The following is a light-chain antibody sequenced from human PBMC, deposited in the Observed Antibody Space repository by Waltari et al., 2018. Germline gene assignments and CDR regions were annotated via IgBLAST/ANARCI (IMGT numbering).Light chain of an antibody. Sequence: QSLLTQPPSASGTPGQSVTIRCSGGSSNIGRNYVFWYQQLPGMAPKLVIHSNKKRPSGVPDRFSGSKSGTSASLAISGLRSEDEADYYCASWDDSLSGPVFGGGTKLTVL. J-gene: IGLJ3*02. CDR2: SNK. CDR3: ASWDDSLSGPV. CDR1: SSNIGRNY. V-gene: IGLV1-47*02.